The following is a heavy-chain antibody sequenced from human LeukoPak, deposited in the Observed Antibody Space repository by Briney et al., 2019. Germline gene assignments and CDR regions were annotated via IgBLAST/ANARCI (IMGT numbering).Heavy chain of an antibody. D-gene: IGHD3-22*01. V-gene: IGHV1-69*04. J-gene: IGHJ3*02. CDR3: ASSYDSSARGAFDI. Sequence: ASVKVSCKASGGTFSSYAISWVRQAPGQGLEWMGRIIPILGIANYAQKFQGRVTITADKSTSTAYMELSSLRSEDTAVYYCASSYDSSARGAFDIWGQGTMVTVSS. CDR2: IIPILGIA. CDR1: GGTFSSYA.